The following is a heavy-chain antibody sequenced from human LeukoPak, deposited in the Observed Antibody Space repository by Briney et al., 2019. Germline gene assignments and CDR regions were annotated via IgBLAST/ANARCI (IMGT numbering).Heavy chain of an antibody. CDR3: ARDPAGGYFDWLFGRDDAFDI. D-gene: IGHD3-9*01. V-gene: IGHV1-46*01. CDR2: INPSGGST. J-gene: IGHJ3*02. Sequence: ASVKVSCTASGYTFTSYYMHWVRQAPGQGLEWMGIINPSGGSTSYAQKFQGRVTMTRDTSTSTVYMELSSLGSEDTAVYYCARDPAGGYFDWLFGRDDAFDIWGQGTMVTVSS. CDR1: GYTFTSYY.